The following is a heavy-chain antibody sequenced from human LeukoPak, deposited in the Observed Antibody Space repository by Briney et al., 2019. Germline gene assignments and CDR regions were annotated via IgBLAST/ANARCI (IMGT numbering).Heavy chain of an antibody. D-gene: IGHD3-10*01. V-gene: IGHV3-30*01. CDR3: ARRGLLGDGLDI. Sequence: GRSLSLSCEASGFSFSSYAMHWVRQTPGKGLERVAVISYDGTTKYYADSVRGRFTISRDNSKNTLDLQMNSLRPEDTAVYYCARRGLLGDGLDIWGQGTMVTVSS. J-gene: IGHJ3*02. CDR1: GFSFSSYA. CDR2: ISYDGTTK.